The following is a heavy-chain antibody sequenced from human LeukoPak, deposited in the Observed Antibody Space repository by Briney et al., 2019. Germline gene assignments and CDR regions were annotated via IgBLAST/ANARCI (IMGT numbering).Heavy chain of an antibody. J-gene: IGHJ6*03. CDR2: IYTSGST. CDR1: GASISSSTDY. D-gene: IGHD5-12*01. Sequence: SETLSLTCTVSGASISSSTDYWSWIRQPAGKGLEWIGRIYTSGSTNYNPSLKSRVTISVDTSKNQFSLKLSSVTAADTAVYYCARHLGGYSGYEIRYYYYYMDVWGKGTTVTISS. V-gene: IGHV4-61*02. CDR3: ARHLGGYSGYEIRYYYYYMDV.